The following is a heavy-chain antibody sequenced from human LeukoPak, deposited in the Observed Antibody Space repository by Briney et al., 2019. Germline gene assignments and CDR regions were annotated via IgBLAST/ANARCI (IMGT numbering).Heavy chain of an antibody. J-gene: IGHJ5*02. D-gene: IGHD2-2*01. CDR2: VYYRGNT. CDR3: VRRRDCTSSSCYSGYFDP. CDR1: GGSFSGYY. Sequence: SETLSLTCAVYGGSFSGYYWTWIRQPPGKGLEWIGTVYYRGNTYYNPTLRSRVTISLDTSKSQFSLKVTSVTAADTAVYYCVRRRDCTSSSCYSGYFDPWGQGTLVTVSS. V-gene: IGHV4-34*01.